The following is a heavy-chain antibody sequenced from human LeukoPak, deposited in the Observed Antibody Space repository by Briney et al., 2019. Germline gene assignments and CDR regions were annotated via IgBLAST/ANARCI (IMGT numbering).Heavy chain of an antibody. Sequence: GGSLRLSCAASGFTFSSYAMHWVRQAPGKGLEWVAVISYDGSNKYYADSVKGRFTISRDNSKNTLYLQMNSLRAEDTAVYYCARDLYSDYGIYFDYWGQGTLVTVSS. CDR1: GFTFSSYA. J-gene: IGHJ4*02. CDR3: ARDLYSDYGIYFDY. D-gene: IGHD4-11*01. V-gene: IGHV3-30-3*01. CDR2: ISYDGSNK.